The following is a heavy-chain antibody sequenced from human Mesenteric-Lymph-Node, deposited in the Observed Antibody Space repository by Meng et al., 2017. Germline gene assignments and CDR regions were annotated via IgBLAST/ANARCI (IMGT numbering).Heavy chain of an antibody. Sequence: ESLKISCAASGFTFSSYSMNWVRQAPGKGLEWVSSISSSSSYIYYADSVKGRFTISRDNAKNSLYLQMNSLRAEDTAVYYCARGDLLLWFGELFGFDIWGQGTMVTVSS. D-gene: IGHD3-10*01. CDR2: ISSSSSYI. CDR1: GFTFSSYS. CDR3: ARGDLLLWFGELFGFDI. J-gene: IGHJ3*02. V-gene: IGHV3-21*01.